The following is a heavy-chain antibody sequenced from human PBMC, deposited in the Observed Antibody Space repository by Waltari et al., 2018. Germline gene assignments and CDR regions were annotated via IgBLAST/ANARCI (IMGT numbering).Heavy chain of an antibody. CDR2: IHPNSGGT. Sequence: QVQLVQSGAEVKKPGASVKVACKAHGYASTGPYIHWLRQASGQGPELRGWIHPNSGGTYYTQKFQGRVTMTRDTSVSTAYMELSRLSSDDTAIYYCARPGTTTRPAYGLDVWGQGTTVTVSS. CDR1: GYASTGPY. J-gene: IGHJ6*02. V-gene: IGHV1-2*02. CDR3: ARPGTTTRPAYGLDV. D-gene: IGHD6-6*01.